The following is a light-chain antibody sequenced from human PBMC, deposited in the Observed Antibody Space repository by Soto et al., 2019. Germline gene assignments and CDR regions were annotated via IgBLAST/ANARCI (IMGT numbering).Light chain of an antibody. J-gene: IGKJ1*01. CDR2: AAS. CDR3: LQDYNYPPT. CDR1: QDISNY. V-gene: IGKV1-6*01. Sequence: IQRTQSPSSVSASVGDRVTITCQASQDISNYLNWYQQKPGKAPKLLIYAASSLQSGVPSRFSGSGSGTDFTLTISSLQPEDFATYYCLQDYNYPPTFGQGTKVDIK.